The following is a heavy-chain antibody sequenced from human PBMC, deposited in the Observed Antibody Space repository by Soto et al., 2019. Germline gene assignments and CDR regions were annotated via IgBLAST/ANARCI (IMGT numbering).Heavy chain of an antibody. D-gene: IGHD1-26*01. V-gene: IGHV3-23*01. CDR3: AKSGSHSYFDY. Sequence: GGSLRLSCAASEFTFSSYVITWVRLAPGKGLEWXSSXXPXVXXXYXXXSVKGRLTISRDNAKNTLYLQMNSLRADDTAVDYCAKSGSHSYFDYWGQGPLVTVSS. J-gene: IGHJ4*02. CDR1: EFTFSSYV. CDR2: XXPXVXXX.